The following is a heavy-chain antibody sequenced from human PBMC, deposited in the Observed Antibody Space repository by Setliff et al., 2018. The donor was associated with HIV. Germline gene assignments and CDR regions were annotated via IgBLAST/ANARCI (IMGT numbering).Heavy chain of an antibody. CDR1: GGSISSGDYY. CDR2: IHTSGNT. V-gene: IGHV4-61*02. J-gene: IGHJ4*02. D-gene: IGHD5-12*01. Sequence: SDTLSLTCTVSGGSISSGDYYWTWIRQPAGKGLQWIGRIHTSGNTNYNPSLKSRVTISVDTSKSQFSLKLSSLTAADTAVYYCARSPLYSGYERYYFDYWGQGTLVTVSS. CDR3: ARSPLYSGYERYYFDY.